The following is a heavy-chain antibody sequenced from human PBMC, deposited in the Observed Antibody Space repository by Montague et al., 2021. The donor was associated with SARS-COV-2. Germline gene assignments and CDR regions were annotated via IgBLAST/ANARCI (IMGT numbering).Heavy chain of an antibody. D-gene: IGHD3-22*01. CDR2: IKQSRST. V-gene: IGHV4-34*01. CDR3: ACGHLSVSMIVVVFTSASYYYDY. Sequence: SDTLSLTCGVYGGSFGNNNWSWTSHPPGKGLGWLGDIKQSRSTNSNPSLKSRVTISVDMSKNQFSLKLTSVTAADTAVYFCACGHLSVSMIVVVFTSASYYYDYWGQGAQVTVSS. CDR1: GGSFGNNN. J-gene: IGHJ4*02.